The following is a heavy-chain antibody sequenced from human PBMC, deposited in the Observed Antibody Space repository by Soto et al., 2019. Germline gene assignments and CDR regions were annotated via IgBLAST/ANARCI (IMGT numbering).Heavy chain of an antibody. Sequence: EVQLVESGGGLVQPGGSLRLSCAASGFTFSSYDMHWVRQATGKGLEWVSAIGTAGDTYYPGSVKGRFTISRENAKNSEYIQMNSLRAEDTAVYYCAREVKWFGARYGMDVWGQGTTVTVSS. V-gene: IGHV3-13*01. CDR3: AREVKWFGARYGMDV. J-gene: IGHJ6*02. D-gene: IGHD3-10*01. CDR2: IGTAGDT. CDR1: GFTFSSYD.